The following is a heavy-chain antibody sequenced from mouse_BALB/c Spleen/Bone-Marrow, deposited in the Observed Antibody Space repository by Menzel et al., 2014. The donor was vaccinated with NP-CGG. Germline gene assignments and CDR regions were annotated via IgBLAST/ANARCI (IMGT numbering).Heavy chain of an antibody. CDR1: GFTFSSYG. V-gene: IGHV5-6*01. CDR2: ISSGGSYT. Sequence: EVKLMESGGDLVKPGGSLKLSCAASGFTFSSYGMSWVRQTPDKRLEWVATISSGGSYTCYPDSVKGRFTISRDNAKNTLYLQMSSLKSEDTAMYYCARPYDFGAWFAYWGQGTLVTVSA. CDR3: ARPYDFGAWFAY. J-gene: IGHJ3*01. D-gene: IGHD2-4*01.